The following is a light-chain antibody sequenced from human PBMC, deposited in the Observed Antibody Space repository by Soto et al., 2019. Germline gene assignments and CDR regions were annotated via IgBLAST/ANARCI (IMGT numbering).Light chain of an antibody. CDR2: AAS. Sequence: AIQMTQSPSSLSASVGDRVTITCRASQGIRNDLDWFQQKPGKAPKLLIYAASKLQSGVPARFSGSGSGTDFTLTISSLQPEDFATYYCLQKYLYPFTFGPGTKVDIK. V-gene: IGKV1-6*01. CDR3: LQKYLYPFT. J-gene: IGKJ3*01. CDR1: QGIRND.